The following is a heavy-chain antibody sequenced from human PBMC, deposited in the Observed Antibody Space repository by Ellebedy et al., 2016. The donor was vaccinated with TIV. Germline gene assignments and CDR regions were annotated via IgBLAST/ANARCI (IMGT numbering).Heavy chain of an antibody. CDR1: GGSISSSSYF. CDR2: ISHRGST. V-gene: IGHV4-39*07. J-gene: IGHJ2*01. CDR3: ARVETYYDILTGYYASLDWYFDL. Sequence: SETLSLTCTVSGGSISSSSYFWGWIRQAPGKGLEWIGYISHRGSTYYNPSLKSRVTISVDRSKNQFSLKLSSVTAAETAVYYCARVETYYDILTGYYASLDWYFDLWGRGTLVTVSS. D-gene: IGHD3-9*01.